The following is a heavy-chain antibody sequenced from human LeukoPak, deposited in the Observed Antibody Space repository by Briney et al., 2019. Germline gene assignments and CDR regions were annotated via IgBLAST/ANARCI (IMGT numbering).Heavy chain of an antibody. CDR1: GFTFSSYW. Sequence: GGSLRLSCAASGFTFSSYWMSWVRQAPGKGLEWVANIKQDGSEKYYVDSVKGRFTISRDDAKSSLYLQMNNVRAKDTAFYYCARIYGGYWGQGALVSVSS. CDR2: IKQDGSEK. CDR3: ARIYGGY. V-gene: IGHV3-7*03. J-gene: IGHJ4*02. D-gene: IGHD3-16*01.